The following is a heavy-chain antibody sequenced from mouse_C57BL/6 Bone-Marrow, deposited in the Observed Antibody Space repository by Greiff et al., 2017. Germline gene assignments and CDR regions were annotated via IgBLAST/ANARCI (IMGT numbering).Heavy chain of an antibody. CDR2: IYPGDGDT. V-gene: IGHV1-82*01. D-gene: IGHD4-1*01. Sequence: VQLQQSGPELVKPGASVKISCKASGYAFSSSWMNWVKQRPGKGLEWIGRIYPGDGDTNYNGKFKGKATLTADNSSSTAYMQLSSLTSEDSAVYFCARNWDWYFDVWGTGTTVTVSS. J-gene: IGHJ1*03. CDR1: GYAFSSSW. CDR3: ARNWDWYFDV.